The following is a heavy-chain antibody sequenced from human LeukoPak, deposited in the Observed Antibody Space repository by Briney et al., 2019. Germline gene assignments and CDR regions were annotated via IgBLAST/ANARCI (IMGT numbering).Heavy chain of an antibody. J-gene: IGHJ4*02. CDR3: AKVDIVATIPGYYFDY. D-gene: IGHD5-12*01. Sequence: GGSLRLSCAASGFSFSTHWMSWVRLAPGKGPEWVANIKYDGSEKYYVDSVKGRFTISRDNAKTSLYLHMNSLRAEDTAVYYCAKVDIVATIPGYYFDYWGQGTLVTVSS. CDR2: IKYDGSEK. V-gene: IGHV3-7*03. CDR1: GFSFSTHW.